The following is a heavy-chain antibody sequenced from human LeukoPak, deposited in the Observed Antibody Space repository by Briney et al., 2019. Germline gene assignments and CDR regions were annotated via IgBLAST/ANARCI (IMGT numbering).Heavy chain of an antibody. J-gene: IGHJ4*02. Sequence: KPSETLSLTCTVSGGSISSYYWSWIRQPAGKGLEWIGRIYTSGSTNYNPSLKSRVTMSVDTSKNQFSLKLSSVTAADTAVYYCARQGYSSGFYYFDYWGQGTLVTVSS. D-gene: IGHD6-19*01. CDR3: ARQGYSSGFYYFDY. CDR2: IYTSGST. V-gene: IGHV4-4*07. CDR1: GGSISSYY.